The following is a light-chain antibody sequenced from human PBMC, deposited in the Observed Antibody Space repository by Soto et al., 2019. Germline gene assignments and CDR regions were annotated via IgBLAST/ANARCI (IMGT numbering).Light chain of an antibody. CDR1: QSIGSF. Sequence: EIVLTQSPATLSLSPGERATLSCRASQSIGSFLAWYQQKPGQPPRLLIYDASNRATGIPGRFSGSGSGTDFTLTISSLEPEDFAFYYCQQRGNWPPIFGPGTKVNIK. CDR3: QQRGNWPPI. J-gene: IGKJ3*01. CDR2: DAS. V-gene: IGKV3-11*01.